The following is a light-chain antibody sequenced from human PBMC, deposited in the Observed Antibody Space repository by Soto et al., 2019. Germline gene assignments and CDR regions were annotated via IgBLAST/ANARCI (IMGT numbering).Light chain of an antibody. V-gene: IGLV1-44*01. CDR1: SSNIGSNT. Sequence: QSVLTQPPSASGTPGQRVTISCSGGSSNIGSNTVNWYQQLPGTAPKLLIYSYNQRPSGVPDRFSGSKSGTSASLAISGLQSEDEADFYCAAWDDSLGGPVFGGGTKLTVL. J-gene: IGLJ2*01. CDR2: SYN. CDR3: AAWDDSLGGPV.